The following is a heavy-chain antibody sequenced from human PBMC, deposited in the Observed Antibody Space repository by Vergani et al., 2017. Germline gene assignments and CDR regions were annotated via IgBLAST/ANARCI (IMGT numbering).Heavy chain of an antibody. CDR2: ISGSGGST. CDR3: AKEETYYDFWSGYYTMPAPYFDY. J-gene: IGHJ4*02. D-gene: IGHD3-3*01. V-gene: IGHV3-23*04. Sequence: EVQLVESGGGLVKPGGSLRLSCAASGFTFSNAWISWVRQAPGKGLEWVSAISGSGGSTYYADSVKGRFTISRDNSKNTLYLQMNSLRAEDTAVYYCAKEETYYDFWSGYYTMPAPYFDYWGQGTLVTVSS. CDR1: GFTFSNAW.